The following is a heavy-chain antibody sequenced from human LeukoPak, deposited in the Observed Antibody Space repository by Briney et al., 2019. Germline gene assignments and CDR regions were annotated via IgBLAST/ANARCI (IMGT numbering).Heavy chain of an antibody. J-gene: IGHJ5*02. CDR3: AREREAVAWFDP. Sequence: SQSLSLTRAVSGGSLRIYFRSWVRQPAARGLEWIGRIYTSGSTNYTPSLKSRVTMSADTSKNQFSLKLSSVTAADTAVYYCAREREAVAWFDPWGQGTLVTVSS. D-gene: IGHD6-19*01. V-gene: IGHV4-4*07. CDR1: GGSLRIYF. CDR2: IYTSGST.